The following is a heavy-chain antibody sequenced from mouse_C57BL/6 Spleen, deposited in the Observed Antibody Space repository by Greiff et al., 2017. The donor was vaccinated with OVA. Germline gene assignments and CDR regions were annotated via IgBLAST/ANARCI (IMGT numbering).Heavy chain of an antibody. V-gene: IGHV1-9*01. Sequence: VQLQQSGAELMKPGASVKLSCKATGYTFTGYWIEWVKQRPGHGLEWIGEILPGSGSTNYNEKFKGKATFTADTSSNTAYMQLSSLTTEDSAIYYCARYATTVVEEDYAMDYWGQGTSVTVSS. CDR1: GYTFTGYW. CDR2: ILPGSGST. J-gene: IGHJ4*01. D-gene: IGHD1-1*01. CDR3: ARYATTVVEEDYAMDY.